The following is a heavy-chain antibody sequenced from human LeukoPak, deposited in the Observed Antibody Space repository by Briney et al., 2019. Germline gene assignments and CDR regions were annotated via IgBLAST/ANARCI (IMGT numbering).Heavy chain of an antibody. CDR2: ISAYNGNT. V-gene: IGHV1-18*04. J-gene: IGHJ4*02. CDR1: GYTFTGYY. D-gene: IGHD3-9*01. CDR3: ARGTDYDILTGTFDDY. Sequence: GASVKVSCRASGYTFTGYYMHWVRQAPGQGLEWMGWISAYNGNTNYAQKLQGRVTMTTDTSTSTAYMELRSLRSDDTAVYYCARGTDYDILTGTFDDYWGQGTLVTVSS.